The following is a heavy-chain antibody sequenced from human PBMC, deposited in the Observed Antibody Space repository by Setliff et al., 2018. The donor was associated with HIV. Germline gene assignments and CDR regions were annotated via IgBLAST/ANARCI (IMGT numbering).Heavy chain of an antibody. CDR2: LYVSGDT. J-gene: IGHJ6*03. V-gene: IGHV4-4*07. D-gene: IGHD2-15*01. CDR3: ALTGHRLLRGYMDV. CDR1: DDPISSYY. Sequence: SETLSLTCYVTDDPISSYYWSWVRQPAGKGLEWIGRLYVSGDTNYNPSLKSRVTMSLDTSKKHFSLKLKSVTAADTAVYYCALTGHRLLRGYMDVWGQGTTVTVSS.